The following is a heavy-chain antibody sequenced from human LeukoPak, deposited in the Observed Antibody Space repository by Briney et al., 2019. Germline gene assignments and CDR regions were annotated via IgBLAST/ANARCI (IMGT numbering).Heavy chain of an antibody. CDR3: ARGFYFDWSDQKYYYYGMDV. J-gene: IGHJ6*02. CDR1: GYTFTSYY. V-gene: IGHV1-46*01. CDR2: INPSGGST. D-gene: IGHD3-9*01. Sequence: ASVKVSCKASGYTFTSYYMHWVRQAPGQGLGWMGIINPSGGSTSYAQKFQGRVTMTRDTSTSTVYMELSSLRSDDTAVYYCARGFYFDWSDQKYYYYGMDVWGQGTTVTVPS.